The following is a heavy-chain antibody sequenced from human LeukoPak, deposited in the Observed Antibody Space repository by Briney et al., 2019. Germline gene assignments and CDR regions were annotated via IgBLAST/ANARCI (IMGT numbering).Heavy chain of an antibody. CDR3: ARYSYKHDC. CDR2: MKEDGSQE. Sequence: GGSLRLSCGGSGFIFSNAWMNWVRQAPGKGLEWVANMKEDGSQETYVDSVKGRFTISRDNAKNSLYLQMNNVRAEDTAVYYCARYSYKHDCWGQGTLVTVSS. J-gene: IGHJ4*02. D-gene: IGHD2-15*01. V-gene: IGHV3-7*01. CDR1: GFIFSNAW.